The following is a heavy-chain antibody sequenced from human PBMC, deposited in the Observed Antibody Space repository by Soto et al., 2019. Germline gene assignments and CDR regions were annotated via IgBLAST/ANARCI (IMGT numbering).Heavy chain of an antibody. CDR1: GYTFTNYW. J-gene: IGHJ6*02. CDR3: AASIFYYGMDV. CDR2: TYPGDSDA. V-gene: IGHV5-51*01. Sequence: TGESLKISCKGSGYTFTNYWIGWVRQMPGKGLEWMGITYPGDSDAKYNPSFQGQVTISADKSITTTYLQWSSLKASDTAIYYCAASIFYYGMDVWGQGTTVTVSS.